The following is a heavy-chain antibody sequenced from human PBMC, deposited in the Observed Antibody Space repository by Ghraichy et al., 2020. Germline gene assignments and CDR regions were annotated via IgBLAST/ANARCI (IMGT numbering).Heavy chain of an antibody. D-gene: IGHD3-10*01. V-gene: IGHV3-48*03. Sequence: GGSLRLSCAASGFTFSSYEMNWVRQAPGKGLEWVSYISSSGSTIYYADSVKGRFTISRDNAKNSLYLQMNSLRAEDTAVYYCARDFSHLPVGRYKDYYGSGILPQPWYYGMDVWGQGTTVTVSS. CDR3: ARDFSHLPVGRYKDYYGSGILPQPWYYGMDV. CDR1: GFTFSSYE. CDR2: ISSSGSTI. J-gene: IGHJ6*02.